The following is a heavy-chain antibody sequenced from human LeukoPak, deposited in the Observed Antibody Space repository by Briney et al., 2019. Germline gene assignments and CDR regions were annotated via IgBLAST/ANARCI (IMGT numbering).Heavy chain of an antibody. D-gene: IGHD3-22*01. CDR1: GYSFISYW. Sequence: GESLKISCKGSGYSFISYWIGWVRQMPGKGLEWMGIIRPGDSDTRYSPSFQGQVTMSVDKSSRTAYLQWRGLKASDTAMYYCARSAATFFHDSSGYFWAFDIWGQGTMLTVSS. V-gene: IGHV5-51*01. J-gene: IGHJ3*02. CDR3: ARSAATFFHDSSGYFWAFDI. CDR2: IRPGDSDT.